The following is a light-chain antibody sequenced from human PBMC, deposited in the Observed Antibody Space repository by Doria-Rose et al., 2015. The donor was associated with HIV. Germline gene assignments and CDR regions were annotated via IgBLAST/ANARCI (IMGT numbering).Light chain of an antibody. V-gene: IGKV4-1*01. J-gene: IGKJ3*01. CDR3: RQYYDTPS. CDR2: WAS. Sequence: DIQMTQSPESLGMSLGERATLNCKSNQSLLYTSTNYLAWYQQKPGQPPKLLIYWASTRQSGVPARFSGSGSGTDFTLTISSLEAEDVAVYYCRQYYDTPSFDPGTTVDIK. CDR1: QSLLYTSTNY.